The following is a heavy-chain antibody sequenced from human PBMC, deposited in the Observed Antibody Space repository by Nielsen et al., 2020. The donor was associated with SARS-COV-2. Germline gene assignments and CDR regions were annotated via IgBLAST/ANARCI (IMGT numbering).Heavy chain of an antibody. CDR3: ARGRYYDFWSGYYYFDY. CDR1: GFTFSSYD. J-gene: IGHJ4*02. CDR2: IGTAGDT. V-gene: IGHV3-13*04. Sequence: GESLKISCAASGFTFSSYDMHWVRQTTGKGLEWVSAIGTAGDTYYPGSVKGRFTISRENAKNSLYLQMNSLRAGDTAAYYCARGRYYDFWSGYYYFDYWGQGTLVTVSS. D-gene: IGHD3-3*01.